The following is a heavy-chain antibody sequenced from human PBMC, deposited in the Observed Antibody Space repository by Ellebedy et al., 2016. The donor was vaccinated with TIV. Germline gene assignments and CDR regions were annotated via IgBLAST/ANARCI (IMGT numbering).Heavy chain of an antibody. CDR3: ARQVWAEYSGYGIYYFDY. Sequence: MPSETLSLTCTVSGASFSSRSYYWGWIRQPPGKGLEWIGNIYYSGSTYYSPSLTSRVTISVDTSKNQFSLKLSSVTAADTAVYYCARQVWAEYSGYGIYYFDYWGQGILVTVSS. V-gene: IGHV4-39*01. CDR2: IYYSGST. D-gene: IGHD5-12*01. J-gene: IGHJ4*02. CDR1: GASFSSRSYY.